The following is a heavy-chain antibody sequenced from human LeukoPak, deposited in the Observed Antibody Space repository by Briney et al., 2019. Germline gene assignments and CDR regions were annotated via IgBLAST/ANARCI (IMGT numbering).Heavy chain of an antibody. CDR3: ARGEDDSSGYPEGVFDY. V-gene: IGHV3-11*05. D-gene: IGHD3-22*01. CDR2: ISGSGSYI. J-gene: IGHJ4*02. Sequence: GGSLRLSCAASGFTFSDYYMSWIRQAPGKGLEWVSYISGSGSYINYADSMMGRFTVSRDNAKNSLYLQMNSLRAEDTAVYYCARGEDDSSGYPEGVFDYWGQGTLVTVPS. CDR1: GFTFSDYY.